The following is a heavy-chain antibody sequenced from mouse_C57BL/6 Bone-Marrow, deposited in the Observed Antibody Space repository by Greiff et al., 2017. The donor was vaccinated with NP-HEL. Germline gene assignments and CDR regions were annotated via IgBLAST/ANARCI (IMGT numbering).Heavy chain of an antibody. V-gene: IGHV3-6*01. CDR3: ARTGNWFDY. CDR2: ISYDGSN. Sequence: EVQVVESGPGLVKPSQSLSLTCSVTGYSITSGYYWNWIRQFPGNKLEWMGYISYDGSNNYNPSLKNRISITRDTSKNQFFLKLNSVTTEDTATYYCARTGNWFDYWGQGTTLTVSS. J-gene: IGHJ2*01. CDR1: GYSITSGYY. D-gene: IGHD4-1*01.